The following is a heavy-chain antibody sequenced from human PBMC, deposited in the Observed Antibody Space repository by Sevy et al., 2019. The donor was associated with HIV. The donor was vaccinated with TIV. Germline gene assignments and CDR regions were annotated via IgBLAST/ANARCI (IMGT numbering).Heavy chain of an antibody. V-gene: IGHV6-1*01. J-gene: IGHJ5*02. CDR3: ARDLGSSLNWFDP. CDR2: TYYRSKWYN. Sequence: SQTLSLTCAISGDSVSSNSATWNWIRQSPSRGLEWLGRTYYRSKWYNDYAVSGKSRITINPDTSKNHFSLQLNSVTPEDTAVYYCARDLGSSLNWFDPWGQGTLVTVSS. D-gene: IGHD6-13*01. CDR1: GDSVSSNSAT.